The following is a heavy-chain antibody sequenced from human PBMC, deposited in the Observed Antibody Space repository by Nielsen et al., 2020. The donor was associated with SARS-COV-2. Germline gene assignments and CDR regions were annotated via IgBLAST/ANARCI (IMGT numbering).Heavy chain of an antibody. CDR3: ARGDLVVVPSPILGLGPFFYYFYLDV. CDR2: VSHSGSI. D-gene: IGHD2-2*01. V-gene: IGHV4-4*02. CDR1: GGSVSSNDW. Sequence: SETLSLTCAVSGGSVSSNDWWTWVRQSPGKGLERLGEVSHSGSINYNPSLKSRVTLSMDKSKRQFSLRLTSVSAADTAVYFCARGDLVVVPSPILGLGPFFYYFYLDVWGKGTTVIVSS. J-gene: IGHJ6*03.